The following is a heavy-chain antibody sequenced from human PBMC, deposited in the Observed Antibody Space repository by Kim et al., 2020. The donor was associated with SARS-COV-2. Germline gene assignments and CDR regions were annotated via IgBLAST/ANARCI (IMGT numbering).Heavy chain of an antibody. CDR3: AKRPRIAVTGHFDY. Sequence: DSVKGRFTISRDNSKNTLYLQMNSLRAEDTAVYYCAKRPRIAVTGHFDYWGQGILVTVSS. D-gene: IGHD6-19*01. V-gene: IGHV3-23*01. J-gene: IGHJ4*02.